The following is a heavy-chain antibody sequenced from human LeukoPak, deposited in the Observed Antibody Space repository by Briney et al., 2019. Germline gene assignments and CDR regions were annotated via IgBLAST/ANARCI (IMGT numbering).Heavy chain of an antibody. Sequence: SETLSLTCTVSGGSISSYYWSWIRQPPGKGLEWIGYIYYSGSTNYNPSLKSRVTLSVDASKNQFSLKLSSVTAADTAVYYCARQMQLVSHRGWYFDLWGRGTLVTVSS. V-gene: IGHV4-59*08. J-gene: IGHJ2*01. D-gene: IGHD6-6*01. CDR2: IYYSGST. CDR1: GGSISSYY. CDR3: ARQMQLVSHRGWYFDL.